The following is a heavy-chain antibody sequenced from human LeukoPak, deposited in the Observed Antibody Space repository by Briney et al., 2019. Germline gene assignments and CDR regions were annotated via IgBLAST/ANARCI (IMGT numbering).Heavy chain of an antibody. Sequence: GGSLRLSCAASGFTFSSYAMNWVRQAPGKGLEWVSYISSSGSTIYYADSVKGRFTISRDNAKNSLYLQMNRLRAEDTAVYYCAELGINMIGGVGGKGTTVTIP. CDR2: ISSSGSTI. J-gene: IGHJ6*03. CDR1: GFTFSSYA. CDR3: AELGINMIGGV. V-gene: IGHV3-48*03. D-gene: IGHD3-10*02.